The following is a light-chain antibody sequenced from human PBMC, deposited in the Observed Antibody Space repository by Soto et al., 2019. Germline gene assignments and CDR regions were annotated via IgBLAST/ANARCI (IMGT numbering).Light chain of an antibody. J-gene: IGKJ1*01. CDR3: MQNLQTPRT. V-gene: IGKV2-28*01. CDR1: QSLLHSNGYNY. CDR2: LGS. Sequence: DIVMTQSPLSLPVTPGEPASISCRSSQSLLHSNGYNYLDWYLQKPGQSPQLLIYLGSNRASGVPDRFSSSGSGTDFTLKINRVEAEDVGVYYCMQNLQTPRTFGQGTKVEIK.